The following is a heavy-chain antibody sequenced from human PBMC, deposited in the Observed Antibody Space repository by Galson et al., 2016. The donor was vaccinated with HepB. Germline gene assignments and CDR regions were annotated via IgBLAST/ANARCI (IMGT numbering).Heavy chain of an antibody. Sequence: SVKVSCKASGYTFTSYDINSVRQATGQGLEWMGWMNPNSGNTGYAQTFQGRVTMTRNTSISTAYMELSSLRSEDTAVYYCARISGYSSGWYHYFGYWGQGTLVTVSS. CDR3: ARISGYSSGWYHYFGY. CDR2: MNPNSGNT. V-gene: IGHV1-8*01. J-gene: IGHJ4*02. D-gene: IGHD6-19*01. CDR1: GYTFTSYD.